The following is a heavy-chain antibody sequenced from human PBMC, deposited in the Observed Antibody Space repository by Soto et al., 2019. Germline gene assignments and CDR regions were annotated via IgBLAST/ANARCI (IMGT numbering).Heavy chain of an antibody. Sequence: KSGPTLVNPTQTLTLTCTFSGFSLSTSGIYVSWIRQPPGKALEWLARIDWDDDKYCTTSLKTRLTISKDTSKNQVVLTMSNMDPVDTATYYCARTKVDTAMLTFDNWGQGTLVTSPQ. CDR2: IDWDDDK. D-gene: IGHD5-18*01. V-gene: IGHV2-70*11. J-gene: IGHJ4*02. CDR3: ARTKVDTAMLTFDN. CDR1: GFSLSTSGIY.